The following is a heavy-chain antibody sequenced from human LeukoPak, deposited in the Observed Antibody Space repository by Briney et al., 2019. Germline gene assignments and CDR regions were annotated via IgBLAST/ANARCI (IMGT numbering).Heavy chain of an antibody. CDR1: GLTFTSYA. CDR2: VSGTGITT. V-gene: IGHV3-23*01. CDR3: AKELMGFDY. Sequence: GGSLRLSCAASGLTFTSYAMSWVRQAPGKGLEWVSSVSGTGITTYYADSVKGRFTVSRDNSKDTVYLQMNSLRGEDTAVYYCAKELMGFDYWGQGSLVTVSS. D-gene: IGHD2-8*01. J-gene: IGHJ4*02.